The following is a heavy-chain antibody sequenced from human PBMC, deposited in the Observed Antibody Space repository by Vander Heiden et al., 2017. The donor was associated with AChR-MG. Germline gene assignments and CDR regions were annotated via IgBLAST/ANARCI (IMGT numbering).Heavy chain of an antibody. J-gene: IGHJ4*02. CDR3: AKYRAAASDYVWGIYRPSHFDY. CDR1: GFTFSTYA. D-gene: IGHD3-16*02. V-gene: IGHV3-23*01. CDR2: ISGSGGST. Sequence: EVQLLESGGGLVQPGGSLRLSCAASGFTFSTYAMSWVRQAPGKGLEWVSAISGSGGSTYYADSVKGRFTISRDNSKNTLYLQMNSLRAEDTAVYYCAKYRAAASDYVWGIYRPSHFDYWGQGTLVTVSS.